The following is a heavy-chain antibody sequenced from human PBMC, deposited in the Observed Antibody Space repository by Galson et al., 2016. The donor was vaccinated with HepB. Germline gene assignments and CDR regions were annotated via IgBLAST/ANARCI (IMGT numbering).Heavy chain of an antibody. V-gene: IGHV3-9*01. CDR1: GFSFSDYW. Sequence: SLRLSCAASGFSFSDYWMSWVRQAPGKGLEWVSGISRTSDSIGYADSVRGRFTISRDNDKNSLYLQMNSLRPEDTALYYCAKGSPGIAGPDPLKYWGQGTLVTVSS. CDR2: ISRTSDSI. CDR3: AKGSPGIAGPDPLKY. J-gene: IGHJ4*02. D-gene: IGHD6-13*01.